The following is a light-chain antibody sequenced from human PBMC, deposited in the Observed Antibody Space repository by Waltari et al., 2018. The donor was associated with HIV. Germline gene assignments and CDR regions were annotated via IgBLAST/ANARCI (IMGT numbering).Light chain of an antibody. Sequence: QSALTQPRPVSGSAGQSVTISCTCTSSDFGAANYVAWYPQHPGKAPKLMIYDVNKRPSGVPDRFSGSKSGNTASLNISGLQAEDESDYYCCSYAGIWGVFGTGTKVTVL. J-gene: IGLJ1*01. CDR2: DVN. V-gene: IGLV2-11*01. CDR3: CSYAGIWGV. CDR1: SSDFGAANY.